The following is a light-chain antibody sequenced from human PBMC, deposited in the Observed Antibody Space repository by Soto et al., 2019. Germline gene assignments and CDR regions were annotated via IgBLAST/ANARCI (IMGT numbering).Light chain of an antibody. CDR2: WAS. CDR1: QSVLYSSNNKNY. CDR3: QQYYSTPLA. Sequence: DIVMTQSPDSLAVSLGERATINCKSSQSVLYSSNNKNYLAWYQQKPRQPPKLLIYWASTRESGVPDRFSGSGSGTDVTLTISCLQAEDVAVYYCQQYYSTPLAFGQGTKVEIK. V-gene: IGKV4-1*01. J-gene: IGKJ1*01.